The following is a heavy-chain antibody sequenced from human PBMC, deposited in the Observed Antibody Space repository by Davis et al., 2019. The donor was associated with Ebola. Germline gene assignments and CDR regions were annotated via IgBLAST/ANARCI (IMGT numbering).Heavy chain of an antibody. CDR3: ARVGTMVRGVIVQYYFDY. D-gene: IGHD3-10*01. V-gene: IGHV4-30-2*01. CDR1: GGSISSGGYS. Sequence: LRLSCAVSGGSISSGGYSWSWIRQPPGKGLEWIGYIYHSGSTYYNPSLKSRVTISVDRSKNQFSLKLSSVTAADTAVYYCARVGTMVRGVIVQYYFDYWGQGTLVTVSS. J-gene: IGHJ4*02. CDR2: IYHSGST.